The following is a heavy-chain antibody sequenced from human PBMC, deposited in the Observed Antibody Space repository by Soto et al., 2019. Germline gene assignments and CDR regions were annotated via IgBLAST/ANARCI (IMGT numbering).Heavy chain of an antibody. CDR2: INPYTGGT. CDR3: ATQFHHCGGDCYLGTYFGMDV. V-gene: IGHV1-2*02. J-gene: IGHJ6*02. D-gene: IGHD2-21*02. Sequence: QVQLVQSGSEVKEPGASVKVSCKASGYTFTGYYVLWVRQAPGQGPECMGWINPYTGGTNYAQKFQGRVTMTRDTSISTAYMELIKLISDDTAVYYCATQFHHCGGDCYLGTYFGMDVWRQGPTVTVSS. CDR1: GYTFTGYY.